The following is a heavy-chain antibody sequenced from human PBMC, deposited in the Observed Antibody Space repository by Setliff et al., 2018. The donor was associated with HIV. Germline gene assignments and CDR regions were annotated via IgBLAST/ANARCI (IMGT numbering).Heavy chain of an antibody. Sequence: SETLSLTCAVSGGSISSSNWWSWVRQPPGKGLEYIGSIHYNEKTYYNPSLKSRVTISVDTSKNQFSLKLSSVTAADTAVYYCARITVSELGYYGMDVWGQGTTVTVSS. CDR3: ARITVSELGYYGMDV. CDR1: GGSISSSNW. CDR2: IHYNEKT. V-gene: IGHV4-4*02. J-gene: IGHJ6*02. D-gene: IGHD1-7*01.